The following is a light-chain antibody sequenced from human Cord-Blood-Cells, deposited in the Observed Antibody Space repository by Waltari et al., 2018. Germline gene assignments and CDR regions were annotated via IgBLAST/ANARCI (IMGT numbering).Light chain of an antibody. CDR3: QQYNNWPPYT. Sequence: EILITQSPATLSVSAGERAILSCRASQSVSSNLAWYQQKPGQAPRLLIYGASTRATGIPARFSGSGSGTEFTLTISSLQSEDFAVYYCQQYNNWPPYTFGQGTKLEIK. J-gene: IGKJ2*01. V-gene: IGKV3-15*01. CDR2: GAS. CDR1: QSVSSN.